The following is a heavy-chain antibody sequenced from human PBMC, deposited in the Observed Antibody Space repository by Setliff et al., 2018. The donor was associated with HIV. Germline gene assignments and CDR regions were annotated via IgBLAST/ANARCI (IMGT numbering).Heavy chain of an antibody. CDR2: IVPVFGIG. CDR3: AAGLNYYDRSGLGA. J-gene: IGHJ5*02. CDR1: GGTFSTYA. V-gene: IGHV1-69*13. D-gene: IGHD3-22*01. Sequence: SVKVSCKASGGTFSTYAISWVRQAPGQGFEWMGGIVPVFGIGRSPQKFQGRVIITADESTSTAYMELSSLTSGDTAVYYCAAGLNYYDRSGLGAWGQGTLVTVSS.